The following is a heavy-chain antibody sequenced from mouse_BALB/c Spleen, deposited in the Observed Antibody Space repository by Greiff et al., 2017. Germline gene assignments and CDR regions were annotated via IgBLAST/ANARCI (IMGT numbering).Heavy chain of an antibody. CDR2: INPGSGGT. D-gene: IGHD1-1*01. Sequence: VQLQQSGAELVRPGTSVKVSCKASGYAFTNYLIEWVKQRPGQGLEWIGVINPGSGGTNYNEKFKGKATLTADKSSSTAYMQLSSLTSDDSAVYFCARADYGSSFWYCDVWGAGTTVTVSS. CDR3: ARADYGSSFWYCDV. V-gene: IGHV1-54*01. J-gene: IGHJ1*01. CDR1: GYAFTNYL.